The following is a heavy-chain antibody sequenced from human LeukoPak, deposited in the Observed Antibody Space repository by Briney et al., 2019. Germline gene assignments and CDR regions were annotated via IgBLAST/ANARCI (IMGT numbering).Heavy chain of an antibody. CDR1: GGSISSYY. D-gene: IGHD5-18*01. J-gene: IGHJ4*02. V-gene: IGHV4-59*01. Sequence: SETLSLTCTDSGGSISSYYWSWIRQPPGKGLEWIGYIYYSGSTNYNPSLKSRVTISVDTSKNQFSLKLSSVTAADTAVYYCASHGGGYSYGLGVDYWGQGTLVTVSS. CDR2: IYYSGST. CDR3: ASHGGGYSYGLGVDY.